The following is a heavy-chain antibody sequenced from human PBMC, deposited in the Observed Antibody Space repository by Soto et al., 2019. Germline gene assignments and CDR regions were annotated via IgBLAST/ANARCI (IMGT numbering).Heavy chain of an antibody. J-gene: IGHJ5*02. CDR2: IYYSGST. D-gene: IGHD1-26*01. CDR1: GGSISSYY. CDR3: ARVIVPAENWFDP. Sequence: SSETLSLTCTVSGGSISSYYWSWIRQPPGKGLEWIGYIYYSGSTNYNPSLKSRVTISVDTSKNQFSLKLSSVTAADTAVYYCARVIVPAENWFDPWGQGTLVTVS. V-gene: IGHV4-59*01.